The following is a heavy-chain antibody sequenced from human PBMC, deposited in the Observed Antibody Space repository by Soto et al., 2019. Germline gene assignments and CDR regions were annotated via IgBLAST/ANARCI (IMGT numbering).Heavy chain of an antibody. CDR2: IKSKTDGGTT. CDR3: TTDLPHYYDSSGYSGDAFDI. V-gene: IGHV3-15*01. CDR1: GFTFSNAW. Sequence: PVGSLRLSCAASGFTFSNAWMSWVRQAPGKGLEWVGRIKSKTDGGTTDYAAPVKGRFTISRDDSKNTLYLQMNSLKTEDTAVYYCTTDLPHYYDSSGYSGDAFDIWGQGTMVTVSS. J-gene: IGHJ3*02. D-gene: IGHD3-22*01.